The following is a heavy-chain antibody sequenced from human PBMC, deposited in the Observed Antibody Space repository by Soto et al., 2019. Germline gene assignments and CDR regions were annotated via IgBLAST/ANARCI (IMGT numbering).Heavy chain of an antibody. J-gene: IGHJ4*02. V-gene: IGHV3-23*01. D-gene: IGHD6-13*01. CDR1: GFTFSSFP. Sequence: EVQLLESGGGLVQPGGSLRLSCAASGFTFSSFPMSWVRQTPGKGLEWVSAISGSGGTTLYADSVKGRFTISRDNSKNTLYLQMNNLRAEDTAVYHCGKGAAALLGDWGQGTLVTVSS. CDR2: ISGSGGTT. CDR3: GKGAAALLGD.